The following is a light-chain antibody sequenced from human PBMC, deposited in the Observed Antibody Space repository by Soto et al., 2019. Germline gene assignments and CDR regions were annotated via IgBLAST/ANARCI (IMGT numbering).Light chain of an antibody. J-gene: IGLJ2*01. CDR3: SSYTTSDTLV. CDR2: EVS. V-gene: IGLV2-14*01. Sequence: QSALTQPASVSGSPGQSITISCTGTSTDVGAYNYVSWYQHHPGKAPKLMIYEVSNRPSGVSNRFSGSKSGNTASLTISGLQAEDEADYYCSSYTTSDTLVFGGGTKLTVL. CDR1: STDVGAYNY.